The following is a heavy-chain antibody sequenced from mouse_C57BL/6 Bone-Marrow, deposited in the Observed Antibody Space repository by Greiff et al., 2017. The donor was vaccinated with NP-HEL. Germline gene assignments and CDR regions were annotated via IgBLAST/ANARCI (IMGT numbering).Heavy chain of an antibody. V-gene: IGHV1-81*01. CDR1: GYTFTSYG. J-gene: IGHJ3*01. Sequence: QVHVKQSGAELARPGASVKLSCKASGYTFTSYGISWVKQRTGQGLEWIGEIYPRSGNTYYNEKFKGKATLTADKSSSTAYMELRSLTSEDSAVYFCARGQLRLRAWFAYWGQGTLVTVSA. CDR2: IYPRSGNT. CDR3: ARGQLRLRAWFAY. D-gene: IGHD3-2*02.